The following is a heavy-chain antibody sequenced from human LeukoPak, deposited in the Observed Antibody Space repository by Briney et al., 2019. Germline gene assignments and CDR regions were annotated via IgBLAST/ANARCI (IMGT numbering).Heavy chain of an antibody. CDR1: GGSISSGGYY. CDR3: ARDCGVDYGGPGDFDL. D-gene: IGHD4-23*01. CDR2: IYYSGST. J-gene: IGHJ2*01. Sequence: SETLSLTCTVPGGSISSGGYYWSWIRQHPGKGLEWIGYIYYSGSTYYNPSLKSRVTISVDTSKNQFSLKLSSVTAADTAVYYCARDCGVDYGGPGDFDLWGRGTLVTVSS. V-gene: IGHV4-31*03.